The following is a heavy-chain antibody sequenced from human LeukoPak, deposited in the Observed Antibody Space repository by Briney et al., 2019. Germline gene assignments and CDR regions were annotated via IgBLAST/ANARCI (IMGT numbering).Heavy chain of an antibody. CDR2: INHSGST. V-gene: IGHV4-34*01. Sequence: PSETLSLTCAVYGGSFSGYYWSWIRQPPGKGPEWIGEINHSGSTNYNPSLKSRVTISVDTSKNQFSLKLSSVTAADTAVYYCARGLPAAMRRGFYNWFDPWGQGTLVTVSS. J-gene: IGHJ5*02. CDR3: ARGLPAAMRRGFYNWFDP. D-gene: IGHD2-2*01. CDR1: GGSFSGYY.